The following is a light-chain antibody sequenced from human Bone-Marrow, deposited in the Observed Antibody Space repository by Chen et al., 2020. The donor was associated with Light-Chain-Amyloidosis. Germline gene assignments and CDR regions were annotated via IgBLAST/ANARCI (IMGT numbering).Light chain of an antibody. J-gene: IGLJ3*02. V-gene: IGLV2-14*01. CDR2: AVT. CDR3: SSYTRISGLNWV. Sequence: QSAPTQPASVSGSPDESVTIPCTGTSSDVGAFNYVSWYQQHPGKVPKLMIYAVTFRPSGASDRFSGSKSGNTAFLTISGLQAEDEAVYYCSSYTRISGLNWVFGGGTKLTVL. CDR1: SSDVGAFNY.